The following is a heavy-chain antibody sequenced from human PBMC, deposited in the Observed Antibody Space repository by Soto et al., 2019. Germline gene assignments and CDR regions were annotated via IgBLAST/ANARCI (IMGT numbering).Heavy chain of an antibody. CDR3: ARGWGYDSNDYYYAY. CDR2: IIPIFGTA. D-gene: IGHD3-22*01. CDR1: GGTFSRHA. V-gene: IGHV1-69*01. Sequence: QVQLVQSGAEVRKPGSSVKVSCKASGGTFSRHAISWVRQAPGQGLEWMGGIIPIFGTANHAQKFQGSVTIIADQSTITVYMELSSLRSEDTAMYYCARGWGYDSNDYYYAYWGQGTLVIVSS. J-gene: IGHJ4*02.